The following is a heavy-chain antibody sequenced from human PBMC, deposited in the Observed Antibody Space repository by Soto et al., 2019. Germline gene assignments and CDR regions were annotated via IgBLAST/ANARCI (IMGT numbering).Heavy chain of an antibody. CDR3: ARDQGWMYYDFWSGYYGMDV. J-gene: IGHJ6*02. CDR2: INPNSGGT. Sequence: ASVKVSCKASGYTFTGYYMHWVRQAPGQGLEWMGWINPNSGGTNYAQKFQGGVTMTRDTSISTAYMELSRLRSDDTAVYYCARDQGWMYYDFWSGYYGMDVWGQGTTVTVSS. CDR1: GYTFTGYY. V-gene: IGHV1-2*02. D-gene: IGHD3-3*01.